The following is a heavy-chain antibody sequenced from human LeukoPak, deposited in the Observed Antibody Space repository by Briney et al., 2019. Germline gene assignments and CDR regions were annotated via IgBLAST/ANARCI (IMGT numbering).Heavy chain of an antibody. CDR2: ISSSGSTI. Sequence: GGSLRLSCAASGFTFSSYEMNWVRQAPGKGLEWVSYISSSGSTIYYADSVKGRFTISRDNAKNSLYLQMNSLRVEDTAVYYCARDSSMLRGPLVIYYFDFWGQGTLVTVSS. V-gene: IGHV3-48*03. D-gene: IGHD3-10*01. CDR1: GFTFSSYE. CDR3: ARDSSMLRGPLVIYYFDF. J-gene: IGHJ4*02.